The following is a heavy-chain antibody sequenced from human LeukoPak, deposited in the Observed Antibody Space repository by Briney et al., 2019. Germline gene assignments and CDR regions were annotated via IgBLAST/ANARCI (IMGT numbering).Heavy chain of an antibody. Sequence: GGSLRLSCAASGFTFSTYDMSWVRQAPGKGLKWVSTIGTSGGSTHYADSVKGRFTISRDNSKNTLYLQMNSLRAEDTAVYYCARDDGWFDPWGQGTLVTVSS. D-gene: IGHD5-24*01. V-gene: IGHV3-23*01. CDR2: IGTSGGST. J-gene: IGHJ5*02. CDR1: GFTFSTYD. CDR3: ARDDGWFDP.